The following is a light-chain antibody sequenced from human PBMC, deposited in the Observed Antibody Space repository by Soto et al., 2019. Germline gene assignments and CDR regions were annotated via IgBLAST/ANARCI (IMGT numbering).Light chain of an antibody. CDR3: RSYTTSSTHVV. V-gene: IGLV2-14*01. CDR2: DVS. CDR1: SSDVGSYNY. J-gene: IGLJ2*01. Sequence: QSALTQPASVSGSPGQSITISCTGTSSDVGSYNYVSWYQQYPGKAPKLMIYDVSNRPSGVSSRFSGSKSGNTASLTISGLQAEDEADYYCRSYTTSSTHVVFGGGTKLTVL.